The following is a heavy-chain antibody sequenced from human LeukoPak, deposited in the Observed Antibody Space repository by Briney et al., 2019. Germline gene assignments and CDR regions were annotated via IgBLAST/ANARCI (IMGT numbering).Heavy chain of an antibody. CDR3: ARDSHIVVVPAAVQGWFDP. V-gene: IGHV3-21*01. CDR1: GFTFSSYS. D-gene: IGHD2-2*01. Sequence: SGGSLRLSCAASGFTFSSYSMNWVRQAPGKGLGLVSSISSSSSYIYYADSVKGRFTISRDNAKNSLYLQMNSLRAEDTAVYYCARDSHIVVVPAAVQGWFDPWGQGTLVTVSS. J-gene: IGHJ5*02. CDR2: ISSSSSYI.